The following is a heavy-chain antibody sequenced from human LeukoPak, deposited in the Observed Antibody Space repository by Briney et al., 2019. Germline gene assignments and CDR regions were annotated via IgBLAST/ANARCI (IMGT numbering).Heavy chain of an antibody. Sequence: PGGSLRLSCAASGFTFSSYAMHWVRQAPGKGLEWVAVISYDGSNKYYADSVKGRFTISRDNSKNTLYPQMNSLRAEDTAVYYCARGPTPYSGGWDYWGQGTLVTVSS. CDR2: ISYDGSNK. CDR3: ARGPTPYSGGWDY. CDR1: GFTFSSYA. V-gene: IGHV3-30*04. J-gene: IGHJ4*02. D-gene: IGHD6-19*01.